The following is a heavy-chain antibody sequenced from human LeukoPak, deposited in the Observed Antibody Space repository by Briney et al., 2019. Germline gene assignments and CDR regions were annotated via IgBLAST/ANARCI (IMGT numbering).Heavy chain of an antibody. J-gene: IGHJ3*01. D-gene: IGHD2-15*01. CDR2: INSDGSRP. CDR3: ARETREAGSGDHQTDSFDV. V-gene: IGHV3-74*01. Sequence: GGSLRLSCAASRFSVSDYWMHWVRLAPGTGLVWVSRINSDGSRPSYADSVKGRFTISRDNAKNTLYLQMNSLRVEDTALYYCARETREAGSGDHQTDSFDVWGQGTMVSVSS. CDR1: RFSVSDYW.